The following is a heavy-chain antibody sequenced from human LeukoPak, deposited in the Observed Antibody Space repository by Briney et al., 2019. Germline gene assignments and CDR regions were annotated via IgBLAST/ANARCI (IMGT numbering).Heavy chain of an antibody. D-gene: IGHD1-26*01. CDR2: ISSSSSYI. CDR3: ARDFLSGIVGATSFDY. CDR1: GFTFSSYS. Sequence: GGSLRLSCAASGFTFSSYSMNWVRQAPGKGLEWVSSISSSSSYIYYADSVKGRFTISRDNAKNSLYLQMNSLRAEDTAVYYCARDFLSGIVGATSFDYWGQGTLVTVSS. J-gene: IGHJ4*02. V-gene: IGHV3-21*01.